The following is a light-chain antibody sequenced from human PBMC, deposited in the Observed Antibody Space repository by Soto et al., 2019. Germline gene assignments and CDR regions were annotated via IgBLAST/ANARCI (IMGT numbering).Light chain of an antibody. CDR3: LQDYNFPRT. CDR1: QAIKTA. Sequence: AIQMTQSPPSLSASVGDRVTITCRASQAIKTALAWYQQKPGKAPKLLISAASNLQSGVPSRFRGSGAGTDFTITISGLQLEDLATYYCLQDYNFPRTFGQGTDLEI. CDR2: AAS. V-gene: IGKV1-6*01. J-gene: IGKJ2*01.